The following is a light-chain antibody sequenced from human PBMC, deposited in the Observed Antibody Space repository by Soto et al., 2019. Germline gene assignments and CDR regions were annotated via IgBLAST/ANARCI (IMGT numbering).Light chain of an antibody. CDR2: GAS. CDR3: QQHGSSPIT. CDR1: QTVRNNY. J-gene: IGKJ5*01. Sequence: EFVLTQSPGTLSLSPGERGTLSCRASQTVRNNYLAWYQQKPGQAPRLLIYGASIRATGLPDRFSGSGSGTDFTLTISRLEPEDFAVYYCQQHGSSPITFGQGTRLEI. V-gene: IGKV3-20*01.